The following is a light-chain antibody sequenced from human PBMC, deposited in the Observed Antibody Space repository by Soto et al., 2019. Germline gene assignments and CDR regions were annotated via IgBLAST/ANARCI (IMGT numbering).Light chain of an antibody. CDR3: QQLHVYPST. CDR1: QDINSY. CDR2: AGT. Sequence: IQLTQSPSSLSASVGDRVTITCRASQDINSYLAWYQQKPGKAPNLVIYAGTSLQSGVPSRFSGSGSGTEFTLTISSLQPEAVATCYCQQLHVYPSTFGGGTKVE. V-gene: IGKV1-9*01. J-gene: IGKJ4*01.